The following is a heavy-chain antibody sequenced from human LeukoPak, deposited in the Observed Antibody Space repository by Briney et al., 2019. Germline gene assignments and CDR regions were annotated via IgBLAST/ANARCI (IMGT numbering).Heavy chain of an antibody. Sequence: GGSLRLSCVVSGFSFSDYYMNWIRQTPGKGPEWLSYISGSSSHTLYADSVKGRFTISRDNAKNSLYLQMNSLRAEDTAVYYCARFELDSGGYATNFDSWGQGTLVTVSP. J-gene: IGHJ4*02. CDR1: GFSFSDYY. V-gene: IGHV3-11*06. D-gene: IGHD3-22*01. CDR2: ISGSSSHT. CDR3: ARFELDSGGYATNFDS.